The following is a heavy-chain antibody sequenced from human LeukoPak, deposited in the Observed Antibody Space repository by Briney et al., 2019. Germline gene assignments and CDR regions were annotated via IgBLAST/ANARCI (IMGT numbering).Heavy chain of an antibody. CDR3: ARGYQGYDILTGYYRDY. D-gene: IGHD3-9*01. CDR1: GFTFSSYG. CDR2: IWYDGSNK. J-gene: IGHJ4*02. V-gene: IGHV3-33*01. Sequence: GGSLRLSCAASGFTFSSYGMHWVRQAPGKGLEWVAVIWYDGSNKYYADSVKGRFTISRDNSKNTLYLQMNSLRAEDTAVYYCARGYQGYDILTGYYRDYWGQGTLVTVSS.